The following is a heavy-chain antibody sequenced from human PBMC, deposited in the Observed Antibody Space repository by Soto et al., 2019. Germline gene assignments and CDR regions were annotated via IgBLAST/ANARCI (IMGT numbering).Heavy chain of an antibody. CDR1: GGSISSGDYY. CDR2: IYYSGST. D-gene: IGHD5-18*01. V-gene: IGHV4-30-4*01. CDR3: ARDRSGGYSYGVFDY. J-gene: IGHJ4*02. Sequence: SGTLSLTCTVSGGSISSGDYYWSWIRQPPGKGLEWIGYIYYSGSTYYNPSLKSRVTISVDTSKNQFSLKLSSVTAADTAVYYCARDRSGGYSYGVFDYWGQGTLVTVSS.